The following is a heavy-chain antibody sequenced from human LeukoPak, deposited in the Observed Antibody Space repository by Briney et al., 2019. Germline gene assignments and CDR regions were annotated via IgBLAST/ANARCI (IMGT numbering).Heavy chain of an antibody. CDR3: ARAPANKYDSRLTEDY. J-gene: IGHJ4*02. D-gene: IGHD3-22*01. V-gene: IGHV1-46*01. CDR1: GYSFRNYG. Sequence: GASVKVSCKASGYSFRNYGVSWVRQAPGQGLEWMGIINPNDGTTSHTQKFQGRVTMTRDTSTSTVYMELSSLRSEDTAVYYCARAPANKYDSRLTEDYWGQGTLVTVSS. CDR2: INPNDGTT.